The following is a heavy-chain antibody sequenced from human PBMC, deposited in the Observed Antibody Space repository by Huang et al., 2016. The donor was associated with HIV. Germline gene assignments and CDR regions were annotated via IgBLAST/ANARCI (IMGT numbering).Heavy chain of an antibody. Sequence: QVQLVESGGGVVQPGRSLRLSCAASGFPFNNHAVHWVRQATGKGLDWVAVISNDGSNNYYADSVKGRFTISRDSSKSTLFLHMTSLRTEDTAVYYCARAKDTWDAYDIWGQGTMVIVSS. V-gene: IGHV3-30-3*01. D-gene: IGHD5-18*01. CDR3: ARAKDTWDAYDI. CDR1: GFPFNNHA. CDR2: ISNDGSNN. J-gene: IGHJ3*02.